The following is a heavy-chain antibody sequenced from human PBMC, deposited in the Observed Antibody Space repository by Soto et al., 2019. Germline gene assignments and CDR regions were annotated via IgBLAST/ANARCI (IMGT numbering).Heavy chain of an antibody. CDR1: GFTFSIAW. CDR2: IKSKTDGGTT. CDR3: PGAEPYGSNWVLGY. J-gene: IGHJ4*01. V-gene: IGHV3-15*01. D-gene: IGHD6-13*01. Sequence: GGSLRLSCAASGFTFSIAWMTWVRQAPGNGLEWVGRIKSKTDGGTTEYAAPVKGRFTISRDDSKNTVYLQMSSLKSEDTAVYYCPGAEPYGSNWVLGYWCQGALVKVSS.